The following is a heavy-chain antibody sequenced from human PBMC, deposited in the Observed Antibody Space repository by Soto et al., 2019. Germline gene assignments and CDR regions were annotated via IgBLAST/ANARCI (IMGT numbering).Heavy chain of an antibody. CDR2: ISAYNGKT. V-gene: IGHV1-18*01. Sequence: GQLVQSGPDVKKPGASVKVSCKASGYNFNDNGISWVRQAPGQGLEWMGWISAYNGKTDYAQKFQDRVTMTTDRSTSTAYMELGSLRSDDTAVYYCARDRSSSSLWGQGTLITVSA. CDR1: GYNFNDNG. D-gene: IGHD6-6*01. J-gene: IGHJ4*02. CDR3: ARDRSSSSL.